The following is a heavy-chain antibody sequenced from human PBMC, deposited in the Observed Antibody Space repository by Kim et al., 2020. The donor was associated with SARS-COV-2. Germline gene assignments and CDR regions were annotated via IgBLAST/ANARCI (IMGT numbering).Heavy chain of an antibody. J-gene: IGHJ3*02. CDR3: ARSPRYIVGATIVAFDI. V-gene: IGHV4-59*01. Sequence: SETLSLTCTVSGGSISSYYWSWIRQPPGKGLEWIGYIYYSGSTNYNPSLKSRVTISVDTSKNQFSLKLSSVTAADTAVYYCARSPRYIVGATIVAFDIWGQGTMVTVSS. D-gene: IGHD1-26*01. CDR2: IYYSGST. CDR1: GGSISSYY.